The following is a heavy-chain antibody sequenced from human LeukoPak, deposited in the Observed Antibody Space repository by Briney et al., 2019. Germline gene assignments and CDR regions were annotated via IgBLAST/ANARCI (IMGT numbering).Heavy chain of an antibody. CDR3: AKDDRYSGSYPFDY. V-gene: IGHV3-23*01. CDR1: GFTFSSYA. Sequence: GGSLRLSCAASGFTFSSYAMSWVRQAPGKWLEWVSAISGSGGSTYYADSVKGRFTISRDNSKNTLYLQMNSLRAEDTAVYYCAKDDRYSGSYPFDYWGQGTLVTVSS. D-gene: IGHD1-26*01. CDR2: ISGSGGST. J-gene: IGHJ4*02.